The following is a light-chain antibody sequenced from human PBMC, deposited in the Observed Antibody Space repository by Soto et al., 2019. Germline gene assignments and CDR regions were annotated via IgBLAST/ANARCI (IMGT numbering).Light chain of an antibody. Sequence: EIVMTQSPATLSVSPWERATLSCRASQSVSSNLAWYRQKPGQAPRLLIYGASNRATGIPARFSGSGSGTDFTLTISSLEPEDFAVYYCQQRSNWPRTFGQGTKVDIK. CDR3: QQRSNWPRT. J-gene: IGKJ1*01. CDR1: QSVSSN. V-gene: IGKV3-11*01. CDR2: GAS.